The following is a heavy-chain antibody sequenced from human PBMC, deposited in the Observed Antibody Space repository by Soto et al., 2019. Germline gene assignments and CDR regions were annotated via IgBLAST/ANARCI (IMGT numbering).Heavy chain of an antibody. Sequence: GWSLRLSCAASGFTFSSYAMSWVRQAPGKGLEWVSAISGSGGSTYYADSVKGRFTISRDNSKNTLYLQMNSLRAEDTAVYYCAKDRGYVDGDYGDDAFDIWGQGTMVTVSS. CDR2: ISGSGGST. CDR3: AKDRGYVDGDYGDDAFDI. V-gene: IGHV3-23*01. D-gene: IGHD4-17*01. CDR1: GFTFSSYA. J-gene: IGHJ3*02.